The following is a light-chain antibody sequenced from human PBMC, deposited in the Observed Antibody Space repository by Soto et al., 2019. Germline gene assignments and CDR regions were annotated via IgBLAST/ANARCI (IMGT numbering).Light chain of an antibody. Sequence: EIVLTQSPGTLSLSPGERATLSCRASQSISSNYLAWYQQTPGQAPRLLIYDASSRAAGIPDRFSGSGSGTDFTLTISRLEPEDFGVYCCQQYAGSPRTFGQGTKVEVK. CDR3: QQYAGSPRT. V-gene: IGKV3-20*01. CDR1: QSISSNY. J-gene: IGKJ1*01. CDR2: DAS.